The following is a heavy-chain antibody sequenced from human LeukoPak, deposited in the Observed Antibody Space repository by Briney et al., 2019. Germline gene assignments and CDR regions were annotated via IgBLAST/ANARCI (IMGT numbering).Heavy chain of an antibody. D-gene: IGHD2-15*01. V-gene: IGHV3-30*04. Sequence: GGSLRLSCAASGFTFSTYAMHWVRQAPGKGLEWVAVISYDGSSKYYADSVKGRFTISRDNSKNTLYLQMNSLRAEDTAVYYCAKEKDIVVVVAATPDYWGQGTLVTVSS. CDR2: ISYDGSSK. CDR1: GFTFSTYA. CDR3: AKEKDIVVVVAATPDY. J-gene: IGHJ4*02.